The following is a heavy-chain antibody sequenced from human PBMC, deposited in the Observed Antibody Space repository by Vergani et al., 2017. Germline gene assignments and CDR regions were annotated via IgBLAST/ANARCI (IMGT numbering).Heavy chain of an antibody. CDR1: GFTFTAHG. CDR2: ISGQNFRT. J-gene: IGHJ4*02. D-gene: IGHD2-21*01. Sequence: EVQLLESGGGSAQPGESLRLSCVASGFTFTAHGLNWVRQAPGTGLEWVSGISGQNFRTHYADSVKGRFTISRDDSKNTVYLQINSLRAEDTAFYYCTDVYGDDGFSPFWGQGTLVTVSS. V-gene: IGHV3-23*01. CDR3: TDVYGDDGFSPF.